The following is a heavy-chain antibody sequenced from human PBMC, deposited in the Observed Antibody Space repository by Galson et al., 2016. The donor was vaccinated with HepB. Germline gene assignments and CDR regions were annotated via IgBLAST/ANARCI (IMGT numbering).Heavy chain of an antibody. CDR3: TRGYCSGGSCSMQDY. CDR2: VTGSGGST. CDR1: GFTFRNYA. J-gene: IGHJ4*02. D-gene: IGHD2-15*01. Sequence: SLRLSCAASGFTFRNYAMSWVRQAPGKGLEWVSGVTGSGGSTYYADSVRGRFTISRDDSKNTAYLQMNSLKTEDTAVYYCTRGYCSGGSCSMQDYWGQGTLVTVSS. V-gene: IGHV3-23*01.